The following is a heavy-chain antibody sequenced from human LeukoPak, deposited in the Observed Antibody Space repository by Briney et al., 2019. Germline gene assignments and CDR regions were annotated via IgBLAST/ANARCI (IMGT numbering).Heavy chain of an antibody. V-gene: IGHV4-30-2*01. CDR3: ARGPRRDGYNLYGMDV. D-gene: IGHD5-24*01. J-gene: IGHJ6*02. CDR2: SNHSGSI. CDR1: GGSISSGGYY. Sequence: SQTLSLTCTVSGGSISSGGYYWSWIRQPPGKGLEWIGESNHSGSINYNPSLKSRVTISVDTSKNQFSLKLSSVTAADTAVYYCARGPRRDGYNLYGMDVWGQGTTVTVSS.